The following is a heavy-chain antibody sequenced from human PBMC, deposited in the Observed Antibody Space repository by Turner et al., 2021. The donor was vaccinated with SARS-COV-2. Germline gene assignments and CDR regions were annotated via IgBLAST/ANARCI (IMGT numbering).Heavy chain of an antibody. CDR3: ARSPGYYFDY. D-gene: IGHD2-2*01. J-gene: IGHJ4*02. CDR2: IKQDGSEK. CDR1: GFTFSRYW. V-gene: IGHV3-7*01. Sequence: EVQLVESGGGLVQPGGSLRLSCAASGFTFSRYWMSWVRQAPGKGLAWVANIKQDGSEKHFVDSVKGRFTISRDNAKNSLSLQMNSLRAEDTAVYYCARSPGYYFDYWGQGTLVTVSS.